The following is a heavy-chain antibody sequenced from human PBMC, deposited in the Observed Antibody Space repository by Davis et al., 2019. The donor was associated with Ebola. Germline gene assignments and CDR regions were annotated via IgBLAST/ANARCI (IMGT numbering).Heavy chain of an antibody. V-gene: IGHV3-74*01. CDR1: GFTFSSYW. CDR2: INSDGSST. D-gene: IGHD3-22*01. CDR3: ARGIRYSGYYYYGVDV. Sequence: HTGGSLRLSCAASGFTFSSYWMHWVRQAPGKGLVWVSRINSDGSSTNYAGSVRGRFTISRDNAKNTLYLQMNSLRADDTAVYYCARGIRYSGYYYYGVDVWGQGTTVTVSS. J-gene: IGHJ6*02.